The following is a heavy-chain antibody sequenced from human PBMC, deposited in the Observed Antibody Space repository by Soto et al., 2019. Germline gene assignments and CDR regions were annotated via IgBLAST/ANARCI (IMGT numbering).Heavy chain of an antibody. J-gene: IGHJ5*01. D-gene: IGHD2-2*01. Sequence: QVELVESGGGVVQPGGSLRLACAASGFTFSSYGMHWVRQAPGKGLEWVAVIWFDGSKEFYAASVEGRFTISRDNSKNMVYLEMNSPRDVDTAVYYCARAVPGAKGWFDSWGQGTLVTVSS. CDR2: IWFDGSKE. V-gene: IGHV3-33*01. CDR1: GFTFSSYG. CDR3: ARAVPGAKGWFDS.